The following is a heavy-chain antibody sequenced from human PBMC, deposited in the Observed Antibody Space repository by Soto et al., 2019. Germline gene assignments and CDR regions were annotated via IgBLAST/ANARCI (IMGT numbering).Heavy chain of an antibody. J-gene: IGHJ4*02. D-gene: IGHD1-26*01. V-gene: IGHV3-30*18. CDR1: GFTFSSYG. Sequence: QVQLVESGGGVVQPGRSLRLSCAASGFTFSSYGMHWVRQAPGKGLEWVAVISYDGSNKYYADSVKGRFTISRDNSKNTLYLKMNSLRAEDTAVYYCAKGGGSPDYWGQGTLVTVSS. CDR3: AKGGGSPDY. CDR2: ISYDGSNK.